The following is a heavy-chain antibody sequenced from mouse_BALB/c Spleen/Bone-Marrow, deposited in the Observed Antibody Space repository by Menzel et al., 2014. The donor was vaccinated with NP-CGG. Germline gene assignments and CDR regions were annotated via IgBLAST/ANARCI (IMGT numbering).Heavy chain of an antibody. V-gene: IGHV1S81*02. CDR1: GYTFTNYR. Sequence: QVQLKESGAELVKPGASVKLSCKASGYTFTNYRMHWVKQRLGQGLEWIGEINPSNGRTNYNEKFKSKATLTVDKSSSTAYMQLSSLTSEDSAVYYCARGFDYWGQGTTLTVSS. CDR3: ARGFDY. J-gene: IGHJ2*01. CDR2: INPSNGRT.